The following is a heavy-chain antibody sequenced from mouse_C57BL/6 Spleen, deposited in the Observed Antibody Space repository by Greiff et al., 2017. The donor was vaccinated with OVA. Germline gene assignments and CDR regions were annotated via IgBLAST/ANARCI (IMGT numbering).Heavy chain of an antibody. J-gene: IGHJ3*01. CDR3: ARGGSSQRFAY. CDR1: GYTFTDYY. V-gene: IGHV1-19*01. Sequence: EVHLVESGPVLVKPGASVKMSCKASGYTFTDYYMNWVKQSHGKSLEWIGVINPYNGGTSYNQKFKGKATLTVDKSSSTAYMELNSLTSEDSAVYYCARGGSSQRFAYWGQGTLVTVSA. CDR2: INPYNGGT. D-gene: IGHD1-1*01.